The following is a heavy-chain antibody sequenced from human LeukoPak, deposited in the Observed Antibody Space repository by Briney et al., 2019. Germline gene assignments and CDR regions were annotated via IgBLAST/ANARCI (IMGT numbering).Heavy chain of an antibody. Sequence: ASVKVSCKASGYTFTGYYMHWVRQAPGQGLEWMGWINPNSGGTNYAQKFLGRVTMTRDMSISTAYMVLSGLRSDDTAVYYCAGIMITFGGVIATNYYMDVWGKGTTVTVSS. V-gene: IGHV1-2*02. CDR1: GYTFTGYY. D-gene: IGHD3-16*02. J-gene: IGHJ6*03. CDR3: AGIMITFGGVIATNYYMDV. CDR2: INPNSGGT.